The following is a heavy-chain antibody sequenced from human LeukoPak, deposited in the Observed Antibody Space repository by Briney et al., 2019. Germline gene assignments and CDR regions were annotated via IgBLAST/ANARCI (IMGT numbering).Heavy chain of an antibody. CDR2: IYYSGST. CDR1: GCTISSSSYY. D-gene: IGHD5-12*01. J-gene: IGHJ5*02. CDR3: ARDHPSPPWLLKVYNWFDR. V-gene: IGHV4-39*07. Sequence: AETLSLTCTVSGCTISSSSYYWGWLPQRPGKGLVSFGSIYYSGSTNYNPSLKSRVTISVDTSKNQFSLKLSSVTAADTAVYYCARDHPSPPWLLKVYNWFDRWGQGTLVTVSS.